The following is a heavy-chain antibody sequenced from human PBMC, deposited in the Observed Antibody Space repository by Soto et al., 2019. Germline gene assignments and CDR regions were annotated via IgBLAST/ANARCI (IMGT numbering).Heavy chain of an antibody. CDR2: IYPGDSDT. D-gene: IGHD2-2*01. V-gene: IGHV5-51*01. J-gene: IGHJ6*02. CDR3: ARHYCSSTSCYPVYYYYYGMDV. CDR1: GYSFTSYL. Sequence: LXISCKGSGYSFTSYLIGWVRQMPGKGLEWMGIIYPGDSDTRYSPSFQGQVTISADKSISTAYLQWSSLKASDTAMYYCARHYCSSTSCYPVYYYYYGMDVWGQGSTVTVSS.